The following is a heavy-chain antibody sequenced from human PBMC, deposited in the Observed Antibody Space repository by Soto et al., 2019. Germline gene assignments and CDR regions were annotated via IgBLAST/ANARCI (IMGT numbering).Heavy chain of an antibody. Sequence: EVQLLESGGGLVQPGGSLRLSCAASGFTFSSSAMSWVRQAPGKGLEWVAAISGSGGDTYYADSMKGRFSISRDNSKDTLYLQMYSLSVEDTAVYHCAKEGGSGSGWAEFWGLGTLVTVSS. CDR3: AKEGGSGSGWAEF. V-gene: IGHV3-23*01. J-gene: IGHJ4*02. D-gene: IGHD6-19*01. CDR1: GFTFSSSA. CDR2: ISGSGGDT.